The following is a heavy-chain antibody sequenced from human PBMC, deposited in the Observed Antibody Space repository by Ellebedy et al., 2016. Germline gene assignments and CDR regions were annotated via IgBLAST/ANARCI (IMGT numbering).Heavy chain of an antibody. CDR3: ARDLDYGDFRDAFDI. CDR1: GGSISSSSYY. CDR2: IYYSGST. Sequence: SETLSLXXTVSGGSISSSSYYWGWIRQPPGKGLEWIGSIYYSGSTYYNPSLKSRVTISVDTSKNQFSLKLSSVTAADTAVYYCARDLDYGDFRDAFDIWGQGTMVTVSS. D-gene: IGHD4-17*01. V-gene: IGHV4-39*07. J-gene: IGHJ3*02.